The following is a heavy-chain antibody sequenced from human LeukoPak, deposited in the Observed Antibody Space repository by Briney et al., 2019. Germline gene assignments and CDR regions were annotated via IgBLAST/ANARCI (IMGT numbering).Heavy chain of an antibody. J-gene: IGHJ4*02. D-gene: IGHD6-19*01. CDR1: GGSISSYY. V-gene: IGHV4-4*07. Sequence: SETLSLTCTVSGGSISSYYWSWIRQPAGKGLEWLGRIYTSGSTNYNPSPKSRVTMSVDTSKNQFSLKLSSVTAADTAVYYCARSYSSGRSFDYWGQGTLVTVSS. CDR2: IYTSGST. CDR3: ARSYSSGRSFDY.